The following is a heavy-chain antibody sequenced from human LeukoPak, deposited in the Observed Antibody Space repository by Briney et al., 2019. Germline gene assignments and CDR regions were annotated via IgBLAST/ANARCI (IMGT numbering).Heavy chain of an antibody. CDR1: GGSISTYY. D-gene: IGHD3-10*01. CDR3: AKVAKYYYGSETYFFFED. CDR2: IYYTGST. Sequence: SETLSLTCTVSGGSISTYYWSWIRQPPGKGLEWIGYIYYTGSTNYNPSLKSRVTISIDTSKNQFSLKLRSVTAADTAVYFCAKVAKYYYGSETYFFFEDWGQGTLVTVSS. J-gene: IGHJ4*02. V-gene: IGHV4-59*01.